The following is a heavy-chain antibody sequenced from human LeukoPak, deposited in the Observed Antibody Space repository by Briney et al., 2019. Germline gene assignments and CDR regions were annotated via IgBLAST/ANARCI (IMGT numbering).Heavy chain of an antibody. J-gene: IGHJ4*02. D-gene: IGHD3-22*01. CDR2: IYTGGNT. V-gene: IGHV3-53*01. CDR1: GFTVDSNY. CDR3: ARGDDSGYYDYFDY. Sequence: GGSLRLSCAASGFTVDSNYLSWVRQAPVKGLVWVSTIYTGGNTYYAASVKGRFTISRDFSKNTVFLHMNSLRAEDTAMYYCARGDDSGYYDYFDYWGQGALVTVSS.